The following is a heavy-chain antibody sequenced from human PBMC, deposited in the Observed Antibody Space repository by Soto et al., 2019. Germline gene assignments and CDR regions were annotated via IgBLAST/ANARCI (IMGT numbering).Heavy chain of an antibody. Sequence: EVQLVESGGGLVQPGGSLRLSCAASGFTFSSYWMSWVRQAPGKGLEWVANIKQDGSEKYYVDSVKGRFTISRDNAKNSLYLQMNSLRAEDTAAYYCARSLRDYDYIWGFDYWGQGTLVTVSS. D-gene: IGHD3-16*01. CDR1: GFTFSSYW. CDR2: IKQDGSEK. J-gene: IGHJ4*02. CDR3: ARSLRDYDYIWGFDY. V-gene: IGHV3-7*01.